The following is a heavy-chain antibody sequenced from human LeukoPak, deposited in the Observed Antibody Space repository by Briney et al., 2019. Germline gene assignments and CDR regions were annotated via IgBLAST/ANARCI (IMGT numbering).Heavy chain of an antibody. D-gene: IGHD3-3*02. J-gene: IGHJ4*02. CDR3: TTGIRGD. Sequence: PGGSLRLSCAASGFIVTNAWMNWARQAPGKGLEWVGRIQSKTDGGKTDYAAPVKGRFTISRDDSKNTLYLQMNSLKTEDTAIYYCTTGIRGDWGQGTLVTVSS. V-gene: IGHV3-15*07. CDR1: GFIVTNAW. CDR2: IQSKTDGGKT.